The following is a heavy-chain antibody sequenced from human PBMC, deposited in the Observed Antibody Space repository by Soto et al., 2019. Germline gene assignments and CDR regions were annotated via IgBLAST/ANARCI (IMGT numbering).Heavy chain of an antibody. CDR1: GESLSGYY. CDR2: INRRGST. J-gene: IGHJ6*02. CDR3: AREGSSSPYYYYGMDV. V-gene: IGHV4-34*02. Sequence: QVQLQQWGAGLLKPSETLSLTCAVSGESLSGYYWRWIRQPPGKGLEWIGEINRRGSTNYNPSLKSRVTISVDTSRNQFSLRLSSVTAADTAVYYCAREGSSSPYYYYGMDVWGQGTKVTVSS. D-gene: IGHD6-6*01.